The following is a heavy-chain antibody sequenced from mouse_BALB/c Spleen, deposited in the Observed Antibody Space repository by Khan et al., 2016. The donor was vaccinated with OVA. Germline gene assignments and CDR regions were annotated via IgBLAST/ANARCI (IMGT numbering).Heavy chain of an antibody. Sequence: VQLKESGPSLVKPSQTLSLTCSVTGDSITSGYWNWIRKFPGNKLEYMGYISYSGSTYYNPSLKSRISITRDTPKNQYYLKLNSVTTEETATYYCARYDYDYDGAFAYWGQGTLVTVSA. CDR2: ISYSGST. CDR1: GDSITSGY. CDR3: ARYDYDYDGAFAY. D-gene: IGHD2-4*01. V-gene: IGHV3-8*02. J-gene: IGHJ3*01.